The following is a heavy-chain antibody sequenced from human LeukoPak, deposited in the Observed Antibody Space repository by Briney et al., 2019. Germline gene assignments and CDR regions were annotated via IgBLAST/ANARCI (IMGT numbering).Heavy chain of an antibody. D-gene: IGHD4-17*01. CDR1: GFTFSSYG. CDR3: ARDSYYGDTLNFDY. J-gene: IGHJ4*02. Sequence: PGGSLRLSCAASGFTFSSYGMHWVRQAPGKGLEWVAVISYDGSNKYYADSVKGRFTISRDNAKNSLYLQMNSLRAEDTAVYYCARDSYYGDTLNFDYWGQGTLVTVSS. CDR2: ISYDGSNK. V-gene: IGHV3-30*03.